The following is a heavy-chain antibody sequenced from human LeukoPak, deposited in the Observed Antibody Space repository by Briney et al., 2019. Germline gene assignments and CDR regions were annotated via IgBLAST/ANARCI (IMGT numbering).Heavy chain of an antibody. CDR2: INRNGGAI. D-gene: IGHD6-19*01. CDR1: GFTFTEYS. J-gene: IGHJ4*02. Sequence: GGSLRLSCSASGFTFTEYSMHWVRQAPGKGLEWVSVINRNGGAIQYADSVKGRFIISRDNSKNSLYLQMNSLRTEDTALYYCTKEHSSGWPTIDCWGQGTLVTVSS. CDR3: TKEHSSGWPTIDC. V-gene: IGHV3-43*01.